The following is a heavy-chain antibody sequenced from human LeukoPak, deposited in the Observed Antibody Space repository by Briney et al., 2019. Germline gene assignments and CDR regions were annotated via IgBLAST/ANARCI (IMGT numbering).Heavy chain of an antibody. V-gene: IGHV4-59*08. CDR2: IYYSGST. CDR3: ARLTGNDAFDI. D-gene: IGHD7-27*01. J-gene: IGHJ3*02. Sequence: SETLSLTCTVSGGSISSYYWSWIRQPPGKGLEWIAYIYYSGSTNYNPSLKSRVTISVDTSKNQFSLKLSSVTAADTAVYYCARLTGNDAFDIWGXXTMVTVSS. CDR1: GGSISSYY.